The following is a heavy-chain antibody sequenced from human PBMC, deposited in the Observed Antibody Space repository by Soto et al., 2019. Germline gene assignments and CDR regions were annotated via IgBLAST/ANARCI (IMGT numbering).Heavy chain of an antibody. D-gene: IGHD2-15*01. V-gene: IGHV4-34*01. Sequence: SETLSLTCAVYGGSFSGYYWSWIRQPPGKGLEWIGEINHSGSTNYNPSLKSRVTISVDTSKNQFSLKLSSVTAADTAVYYCARGRCSGGSCYSPYYYYYYMDVWGKGTTVTAP. CDR1: GGSFSGYY. J-gene: IGHJ6*03. CDR3: ARGRCSGGSCYSPYYYYYYMDV. CDR2: INHSGST.